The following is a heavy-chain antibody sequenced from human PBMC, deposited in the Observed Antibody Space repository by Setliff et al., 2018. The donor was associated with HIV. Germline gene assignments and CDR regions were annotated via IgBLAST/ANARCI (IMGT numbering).Heavy chain of an antibody. CDR2: IFHTGST. J-gene: IGHJ4*02. V-gene: IGHV4-38-2*02. CDR1: AYSINSDYY. Sequence: SETLSLTCTVSAYSINSDYYWAWIRQPPGRGLESPGRGLEWIGHIFHTGSTYYNPSLKNRVSMSIDTSQNQFSLNLRSVTAADTAVYYCARGPDYSSSPPFDYWGQGTLVTAPQ. CDR3: ARGPDYSSSPPFDY. D-gene: IGHD6-6*01.